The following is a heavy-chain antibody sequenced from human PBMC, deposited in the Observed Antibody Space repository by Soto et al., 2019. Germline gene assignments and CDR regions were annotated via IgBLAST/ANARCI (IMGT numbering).Heavy chain of an antibody. J-gene: IGHJ6*02. CDR2: IHPNTGGT. CDR3: ASDFRTRGWFRQAGNFAMDV. CDR1: GYPYTNSY. V-gene: IGHV1-2*02. Sequence: QVQLVQSGAEVRKPGASVKVSCKASGYPYTNSYMHWVRQAPGQGLEWMGWIHPNTGGTNYAQKFQGRVTMTRDTSVSTVYMELNRLTSDDTAIYFCASDFRTRGWFRQAGNFAMDVWGQGTTFTVS. D-gene: IGHD6-19*01.